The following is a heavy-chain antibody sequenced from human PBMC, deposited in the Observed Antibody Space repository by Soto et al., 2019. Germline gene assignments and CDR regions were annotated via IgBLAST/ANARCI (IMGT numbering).Heavy chain of an antibody. V-gene: IGHV3-15*01. J-gene: IGHJ5*02. D-gene: IGHD2-15*01. Sequence: QLVESGGDLVKPGGSLRLSCAASGFAFTSAWMNWVRQAPGKGPEWVARIKSKSRGETTDYAAPVKGRFTISRDDSKNTLYPQMNNLIREDTGVYYCTSLYRLDPWGQGTLVNVSS. CDR2: IKSKSRGETT. CDR1: GFAFTSAW. CDR3: TSLYRLDP.